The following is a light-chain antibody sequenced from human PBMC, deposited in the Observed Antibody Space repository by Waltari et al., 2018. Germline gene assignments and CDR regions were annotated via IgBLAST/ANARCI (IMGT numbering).Light chain of an antibody. CDR1: QDISTN. Sequence: ETVMTQSPATLSVSLGERATLSCRSSQDISTNLAWYQQKPGQAPRLLIYGASTRATGVPARFTAVGSRTDFTLTISSLQSEDFAVYFCQQYTDWPVTFGQGTRLEI. CDR2: GAS. J-gene: IGKJ5*01. V-gene: IGKV3-15*01. CDR3: QQYTDWPVT.